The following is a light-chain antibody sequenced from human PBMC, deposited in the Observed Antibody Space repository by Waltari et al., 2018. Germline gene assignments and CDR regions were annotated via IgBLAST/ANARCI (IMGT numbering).Light chain of an antibody. J-gene: IGLJ1*01. V-gene: IGLV1-36*01. Sequence: QSVLTQPPSVSEAPSQRVTTSCSGTSPNIGNNTVKWYQQLPGKAPKLLIYYDYLVPSGVSDLFSGSKSGTSASLAISGLQSEDEADYYCAAWDDSLNGYVFGTGTKVTVL. CDR2: YDY. CDR3: AAWDDSLNGYV. CDR1: SPNIGNNT.